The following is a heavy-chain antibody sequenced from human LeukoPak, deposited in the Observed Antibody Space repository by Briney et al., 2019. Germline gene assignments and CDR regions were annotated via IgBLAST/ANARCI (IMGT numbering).Heavy chain of an antibody. V-gene: IGHV4-59*08. Sequence: SETLSLTCTVSGGSISSYYWSWIRQPPGKGLEWIGYIYYSGSTNYNPSLKSRVTISVDTSKNQFSLKLSSVTAADTAVYYCARHTTYYYDSSGYFVNWFDPWGQGILVTVSS. D-gene: IGHD3-22*01. CDR3: ARHTTYYYDSSGYFVNWFDP. J-gene: IGHJ5*02. CDR1: GGSISSYY. CDR2: IYYSGST.